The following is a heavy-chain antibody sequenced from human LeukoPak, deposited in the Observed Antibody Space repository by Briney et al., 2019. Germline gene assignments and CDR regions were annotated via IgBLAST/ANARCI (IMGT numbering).Heavy chain of an antibody. CDR3: ARVQIGYSYGLFDY. CDR2: IYYSGST. V-gene: IGHV4-59*01. J-gene: IGHJ4*02. D-gene: IGHD5-18*01. CDR1: GGSISSYY. Sequence: SKTLSLTCTVSGGSISSYYWSWIRQPPGKGLEWIGYIYYSGSTNYNPSLKSRVTISVHTSKNQFSLKLSSVTAADTAVYYCARVQIGYSYGLFDYWGQGTLVTVSS.